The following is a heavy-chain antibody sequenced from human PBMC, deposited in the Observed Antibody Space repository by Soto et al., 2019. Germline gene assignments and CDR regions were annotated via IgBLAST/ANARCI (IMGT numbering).Heavy chain of an antibody. D-gene: IGHD3-10*01. J-gene: IGHJ6*03. CDR1: GYTFTSYG. CDR3: ARDYYGSGSYYNGYYYYYMDV. CDR2: ISAYNGNT. Sequence: QVQLVQSGAEVKKPGASVKVSCKASGYTFTSYGISWVRQAPGQGLEWMGWISAYNGNTNYAQKLQGRVTMTTDTSTSTGYMELRSLRSDDTAVYYCARDYYGSGSYYNGYYYYYMDVWGKGTTVTVSS. V-gene: IGHV1-18*01.